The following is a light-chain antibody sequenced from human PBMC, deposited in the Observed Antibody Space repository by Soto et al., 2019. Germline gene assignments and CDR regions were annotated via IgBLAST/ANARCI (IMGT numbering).Light chain of an antibody. Sequence: EIVMTQSPATLSVSPGERVTLSCRASQSVSNNLAWYQQKPGQAPRLLIYGATATATGIPARFSGSGSGTEFTLTISRLQSEDFAFYYCQQHNDWPLTFGGGTKVEIK. V-gene: IGKV3-15*01. CDR1: QSVSNN. CDR3: QQHNDWPLT. CDR2: GAT. J-gene: IGKJ4*01.